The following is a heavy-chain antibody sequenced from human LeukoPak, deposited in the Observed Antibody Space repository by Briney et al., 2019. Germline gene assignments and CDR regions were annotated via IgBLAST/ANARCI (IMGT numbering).Heavy chain of an antibody. CDR3: ARGTCTSSYCYAGDYGMDV. CDR1: GGSISSYY. J-gene: IGHJ6*02. V-gene: IGHV4-59*08. D-gene: IGHD2-2*01. Sequence: PSETLSLTCTVSGGSISSYYWSWIRQPPGKGLEWIGYIYYTGNTNYNPSLKSRVTISLDTSKNQFPLELTSVTATDTAVYYCARGTCTSSYCYAGDYGMDVWGQGTPVTVSS. CDR2: IYYTGNT.